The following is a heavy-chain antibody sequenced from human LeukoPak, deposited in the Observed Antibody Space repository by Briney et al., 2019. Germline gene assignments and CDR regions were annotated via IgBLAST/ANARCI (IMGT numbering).Heavy chain of an antibody. Sequence: GGSLRLSCAASGFTFSSYWMNWVRQAPGKGLEWVSSISSRSGYIYYADSVKGRFTISRDNAKNSLYLQMNSLRAEDTAVYYCARDFGRYYFDYWGQGTLVTVSS. J-gene: IGHJ4*02. CDR3: ARDFGRYYFDY. CDR2: ISSRSGYI. V-gene: IGHV3-21*01. D-gene: IGHD3-10*01. CDR1: GFTFSSYW.